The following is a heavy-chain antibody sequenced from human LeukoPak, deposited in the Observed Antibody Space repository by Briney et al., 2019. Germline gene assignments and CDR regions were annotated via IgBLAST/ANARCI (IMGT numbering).Heavy chain of an antibody. CDR1: GFTFSSYA. CDR2: ISYDGSNK. V-gene: IGHV3-30-3*01. D-gene: IGHD1-26*01. J-gene: IGHJ4*02. CDR3: ARGLIRYPFDY. Sequence: PGGSLRLSCAASGFTFSSYAMHWVRQAPGKGLEWVAVISYDGSNKYYADSVKGRFTISRDNSKNTLYLQMNSLRAEDTAVYYCARGLIRYPFDYWGQGTLVTVSS.